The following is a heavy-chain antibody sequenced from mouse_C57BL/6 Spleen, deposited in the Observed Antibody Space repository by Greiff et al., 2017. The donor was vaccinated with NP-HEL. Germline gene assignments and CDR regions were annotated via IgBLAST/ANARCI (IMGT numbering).Heavy chain of an antibody. Sequence: QVQLQQPGAELVKPGASVKLSCKASGYTFTSYWMQWVKQRPGQGLAWIGEIDPSDSYTNYNQKFKGKATLTVDTSSSTAYMQLSSLTSEDSAVYYCARSYSNYVGFDYWGQGTTLTVSS. CDR1: GYTFTSYW. J-gene: IGHJ2*01. V-gene: IGHV1-50*01. CDR3: ARSYSNYVGFDY. D-gene: IGHD2-5*01. CDR2: IDPSDSYT.